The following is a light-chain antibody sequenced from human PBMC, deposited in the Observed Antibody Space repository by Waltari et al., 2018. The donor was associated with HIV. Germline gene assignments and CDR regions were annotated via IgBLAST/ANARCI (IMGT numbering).Light chain of an antibody. CDR2: RND. Sequence: SVLTQPPSASGTAGQRVTISCSGGTSNIGSNEVFWYQHLPGTAPKLLIHRNDRRPSGVPDRVSGSTSGNSASLAISGLRSEDEADYYCVAWDDGLRGVVFGGGTRVAVL. J-gene: IGLJ2*01. CDR1: TSNIGSNE. V-gene: IGLV1-47*01. CDR3: VAWDDGLRGVV.